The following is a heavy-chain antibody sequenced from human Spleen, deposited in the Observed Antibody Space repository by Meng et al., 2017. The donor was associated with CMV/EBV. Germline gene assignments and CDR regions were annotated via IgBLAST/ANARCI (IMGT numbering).Heavy chain of an antibody. Sequence: ASVKVSCKASGYTFTGYYIHWVRQAPGQGLEWMGWINPNSGGTNYAQKFQGRVTMTRDTSISTAYMELSRLRSDDTAVYYCARVLVVPAAAFDYWGQGTLVTVSS. CDR3: ARVLVVPAAAFDY. V-gene: IGHV1-2*02. J-gene: IGHJ4*02. CDR2: INPNSGGT. CDR1: GYTFTGYY. D-gene: IGHD2-2*01.